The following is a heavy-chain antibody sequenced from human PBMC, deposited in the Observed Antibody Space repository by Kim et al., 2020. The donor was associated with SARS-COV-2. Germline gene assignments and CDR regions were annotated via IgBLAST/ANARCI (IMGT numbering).Heavy chain of an antibody. CDR2: IYCSGST. CDR1: GGSISSSSYY. J-gene: IGHJ4*02. D-gene: IGHD4-17*01. CDR3: ARADYGDYGTTDY. V-gene: IGHV4-39*01. Sequence: SETLSLTCTVSGGSISSSSYYWGWIRQPPGKGLEWIGSIYCSGSTYSNPSLKSRVTIFVDSSKNQFSMKLSSVTAADTAVYYFARADYGDYGTTDYWGEG.